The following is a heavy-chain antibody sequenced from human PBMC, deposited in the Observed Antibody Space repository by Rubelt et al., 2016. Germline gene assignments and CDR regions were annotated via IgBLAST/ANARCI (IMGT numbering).Heavy chain of an antibody. Sequence: QLVESGGGLVQPGGSLRLSCGASGFTFSNYAMIWVRQAPGKGLEWVSSISDSGGSTYYADSVKGRFTISRDNSKNTVYLQMNSLRAEDTAVYYYAKDSRSSGWYAGMDVWGHGTTVTVSS. CDR1: GFTFSNYA. D-gene: IGHD6-19*01. J-gene: IGHJ6*02. CDR3: AKDSRSSGWYAGMDV. CDR2: ISDSGGST. V-gene: IGHV3-23*04.